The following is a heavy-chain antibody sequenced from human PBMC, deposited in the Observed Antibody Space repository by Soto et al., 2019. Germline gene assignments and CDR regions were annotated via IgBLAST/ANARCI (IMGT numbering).Heavy chain of an antibody. V-gene: IGHV3-23*01. CDR2: ISGSGGNT. D-gene: IGHD6-6*01. CDR1: GFTFSSYA. J-gene: IGHJ4*02. Sequence: GGSLRLSCKASGFTFSSYAMSWVRQAPGKGLEWVSAISGSGGNTYYADSVKGRFTISRDNSKNTLYLQMNSLRAEDTAVYYCSKSITARPYYYWGRGSLDPGSA. CDR3: SKSITARPYYY.